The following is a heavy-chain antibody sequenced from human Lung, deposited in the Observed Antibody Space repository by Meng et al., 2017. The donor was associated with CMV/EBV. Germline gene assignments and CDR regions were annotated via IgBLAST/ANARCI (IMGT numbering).Heavy chain of an antibody. Sequence: GESLKISCTASGFYFSDYGMHWVRQAPGKGLEWVTFIHYDESDKYYTDSVKGRFTISRDNSKKTLYLQMNSLRAEDTAVYYCARSYNGKYYPPYYYYYYGMDVWGQGTTVTGSS. CDR2: IHYDESDK. CDR1: GFYFSDYG. D-gene: IGHD1-26*01. J-gene: IGHJ6*02. CDR3: ARSYNGKYYPPYYYYYYGMDV. V-gene: IGHV3-30*02.